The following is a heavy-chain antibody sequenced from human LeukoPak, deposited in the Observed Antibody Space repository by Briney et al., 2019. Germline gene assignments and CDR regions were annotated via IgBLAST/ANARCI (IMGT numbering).Heavy chain of an antibody. CDR2: INHSGST. CDR1: GGSFSGYY. V-gene: IGHV4-34*01. J-gene: IGHJ4*02. CDR3: ARAPLRQQPSDY. Sequence: SETLSLTCAVYGGSFSGYYWSWIRQPPGKGLEWIGEINHSGSTNYNPSLKSRVTISVDTSKNQFSLKLSSVTAADTAVYYCARAPLRQQPSDYWGQGTLVAVSS. D-gene: IGHD6-13*01.